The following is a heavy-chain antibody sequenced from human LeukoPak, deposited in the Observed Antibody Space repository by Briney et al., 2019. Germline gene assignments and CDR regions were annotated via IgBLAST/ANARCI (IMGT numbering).Heavy chain of an antibody. D-gene: IGHD2-21*02. V-gene: IGHV3-23*01. CDR3: AKPGGQGGDWDAFDI. Sequence: GGTLRLSCAASGFTFSSYGMSWVRQAPGKGLEWVSAISGSGGSTYYADSVKGRFTISRDNSKNTLYLQMNSLRAEDTAVYYCAKPGGQGGDWDAFDIWGQGTMVTVSS. CDR1: GFTFSSYG. CDR2: ISGSGGST. J-gene: IGHJ3*02.